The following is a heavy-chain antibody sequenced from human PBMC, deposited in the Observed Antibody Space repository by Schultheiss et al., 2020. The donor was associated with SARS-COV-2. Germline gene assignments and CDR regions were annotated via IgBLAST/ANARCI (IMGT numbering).Heavy chain of an antibody. V-gene: IGHV3-21*04. CDR2: IDITSRYI. Sequence: GGSLRLSCAASGFNFATYSINWVRQAPGKGLEWISSIDITSRYIYYADSVRGRFTISRDNAKNSLYLQMNSLRAEDTALYYCAKGFPLLTGDSSPPSNWGQGTLVTVAS. D-gene: IGHD7-27*01. CDR1: GFNFATYS. J-gene: IGHJ4*02. CDR3: AKGFPLLTGDSSPPSN.